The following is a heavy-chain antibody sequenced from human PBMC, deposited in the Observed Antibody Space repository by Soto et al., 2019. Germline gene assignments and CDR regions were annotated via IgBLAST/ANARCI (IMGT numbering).Heavy chain of an antibody. V-gene: IGHV1-8*01. CDR3: ARVLPPNYVIWTGYVAHCYYYIDV. CDR2: MNPNSVNT. D-gene: IGHD3-9*01. Sequence: ASVKVSCKASRYTFTSYDFNWVRQATRQGSERMGWMNPNSVNTGYPQKFQGRVTMTRNTSISTGYMVLSNLRSEDTAVYYCARVLPPNYVIWTGYVAHCYYYIDVWGKGTTVTVSS. CDR1: RYTFTSYD. J-gene: IGHJ6*03.